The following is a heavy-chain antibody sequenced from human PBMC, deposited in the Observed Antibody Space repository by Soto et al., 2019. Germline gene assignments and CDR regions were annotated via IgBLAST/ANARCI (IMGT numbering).Heavy chain of an antibody. CDR1: GGSISSGGYY. CDR3: ARGRYSSSSNWFDP. Sequence: QVQLQESGPGLVKPSQTLSLTCTVSGGSISSGGYYWSWIRHHPGKGLEWIGYIYYSGSTYYNPSLKSRVTISVDTSKNQVSLKLRSVTAADTAVYYCARGRYSSSSNWFDPWGQGTLVTVSS. V-gene: IGHV4-31*03. CDR2: IYYSGST. D-gene: IGHD6-6*01. J-gene: IGHJ5*02.